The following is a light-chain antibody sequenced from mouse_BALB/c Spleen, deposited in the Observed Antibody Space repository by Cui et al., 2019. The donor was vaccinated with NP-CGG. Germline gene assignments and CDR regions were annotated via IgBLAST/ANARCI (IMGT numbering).Light chain of an antibody. Sequence: QAVVTQESALTTSPGETVTLTCRSSTGAVTTSNYANWVQEKPDHLFTGLIGGTQNRAPGGPARFSGSLIGDKAALTITGAQTEDEAIYFCALWYSNHWVFGGGTKLTVL. CDR1: TGAVTTSNY. J-gene: IGLJ1*01. CDR3: ALWYSNHWV. V-gene: IGLV1*01. CDR2: GTQ.